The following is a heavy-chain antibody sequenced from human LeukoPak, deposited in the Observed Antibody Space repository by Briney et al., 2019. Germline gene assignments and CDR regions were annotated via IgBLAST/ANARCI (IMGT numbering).Heavy chain of an antibody. CDR3: ARVGVDSSGNIIKYFFDY. CDR1: GFTFSDYY. CDR2: ISSSGSTI. J-gene: IGHJ4*02. D-gene: IGHD4-23*01. Sequence: GGSLRLSCAASGFTFSDYYMSWIRQAPGKGLEWVSYISSSGSTIYYADSVKGRFTISRDNAKNSLYLQMNSLRAEDTAVYYCARVGVDSSGNIIKYFFDYWGQGTLVTVSS. V-gene: IGHV3-11*01.